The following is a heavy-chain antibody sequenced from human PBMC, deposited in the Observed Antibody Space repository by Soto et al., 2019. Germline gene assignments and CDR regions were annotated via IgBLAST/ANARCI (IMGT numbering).Heavy chain of an antibody. CDR3: ARCRSTNWYLDL. J-gene: IGHJ2*01. D-gene: IGHD2-8*01. CDR2: ISGGADST. V-gene: IGHV3-23*01. Sequence: EAQLLESGGGLVQPGGSLRLSCAASGFTFSSYAMSWVRQAPGKGLEWVSGISGGADSTYYADSVKGRFTMSRDKSKNTLYLQLNSLRADDTAVYYCARCRSTNWYLDLWGRGTLVTVSS. CDR1: GFTFSSYA.